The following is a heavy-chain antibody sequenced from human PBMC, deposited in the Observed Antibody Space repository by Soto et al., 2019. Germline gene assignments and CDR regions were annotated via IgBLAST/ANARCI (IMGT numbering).Heavy chain of an antibody. CDR1: GFTFSSYA. J-gene: IGHJ4*02. D-gene: IGHD2-21*01. CDR2: ISSNGGST. V-gene: IGHV3-64*01. Sequence: EVQLVESGGGLVQPGGSLRLSCAASGFTFSSYAMHWVRQAPGKGLGYVSAISSNGGSTYYANSVKGRFTISRDNSKNTLYLQMGSLRAEDMAVYYCARDIGGYSAWNYFDYWGQGTLVTVSS. CDR3: ARDIGGYSAWNYFDY.